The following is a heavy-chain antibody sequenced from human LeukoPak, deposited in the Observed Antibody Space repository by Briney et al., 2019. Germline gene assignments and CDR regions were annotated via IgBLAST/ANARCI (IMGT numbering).Heavy chain of an antibody. CDR2: IYHSGST. D-gene: IGHD3-22*01. Sequence: PSEXLSLTCIVSGYSINSGYHWGWIRQPPGKGLEWIGSIYHSGSTYYNPSLKRRVTISIDTSKNQFSLKLSSVTAADTAVYYCARHYLYDTSGDGTYYFDYWGQGTLVTVSS. V-gene: IGHV4-38-2*02. CDR1: GYSINSGYH. CDR3: ARHYLYDTSGDGTYYFDY. J-gene: IGHJ4*02.